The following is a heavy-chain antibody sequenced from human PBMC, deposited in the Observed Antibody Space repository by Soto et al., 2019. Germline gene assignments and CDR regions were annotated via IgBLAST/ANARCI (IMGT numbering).Heavy chain of an antibody. D-gene: IGHD4-17*01. V-gene: IGHV1-18*01. CDR3: ARIRPKDYYYYYMDV. Sequence: ASVKVSCKASGYTFTSYGISWVRQAPGQGLEWMGWISAYNGNTNYAQKLQGRVTMTTDTSTSTAYMELRSLGSDDTAVYYCARIRPKDYYYYYMDVWGKGTTVTVSS. CDR1: GYTFTSYG. J-gene: IGHJ6*03. CDR2: ISAYNGNT.